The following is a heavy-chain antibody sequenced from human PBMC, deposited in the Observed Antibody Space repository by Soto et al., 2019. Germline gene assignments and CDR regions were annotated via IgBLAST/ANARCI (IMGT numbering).Heavy chain of an antibody. CDR2: ISGSGGDT. J-gene: IGHJ6*03. Sequence: GGSLRLSCAASGFTFSSYVMTWVRQAPGKGLEWVSTISGSGGDTRHADSVKGRFTISRDNSKNTLYLQMNSLRVEDTAVYYCAKNDHGDYYYYMDVWGKGTTVTVSS. CDR3: AKNDHGDYYYYMDV. CDR1: GFTFSSYV. V-gene: IGHV3-23*01. D-gene: IGHD4-17*01.